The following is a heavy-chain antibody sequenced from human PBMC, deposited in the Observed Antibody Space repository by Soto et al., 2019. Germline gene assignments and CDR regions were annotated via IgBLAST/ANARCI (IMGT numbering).Heavy chain of an antibody. D-gene: IGHD4-17*01. J-gene: IGHJ6*02. CDR3: AKDRLGDYYDYGMDV. CDR2: IGDRGTTT. V-gene: IGHV3-23*01. Sequence: EVQLLQSGGGLVQPGGSLRLSCVGSGFTFSRYAMIWVRQTPGQGLEWVSGIGDRGTTTYYADYVKGRFTISRDNSGNTLFLQMNSLRAEDTAVYYCAKDRLGDYYDYGMDVWGQGTTVTVS. CDR1: GFTFSRYA.